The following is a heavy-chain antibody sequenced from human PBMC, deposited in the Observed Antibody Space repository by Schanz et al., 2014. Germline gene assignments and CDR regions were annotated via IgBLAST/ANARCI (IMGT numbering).Heavy chain of an antibody. J-gene: IGHJ4*02. V-gene: IGHV4-34*01. CDR3: ARGRRDGYSYRFYFDY. D-gene: IGHD3-16*02. Sequence: QVQLQQWGAGLLKPSETLSLTCAVYGGSFSNYYWNWIRQPPGKGLEWIGEVNHSGNTNYSPSLKSRVTISVDTSKNQFSLKLRSVTAADTAVYFCARGRRDGYSYRFYFDYWGQGTLVTVSS. CDR2: VNHSGNT. CDR1: GGSFSNYY.